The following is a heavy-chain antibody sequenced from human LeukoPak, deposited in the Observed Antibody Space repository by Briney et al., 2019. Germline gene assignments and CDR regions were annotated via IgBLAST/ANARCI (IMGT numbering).Heavy chain of an antibody. Sequence: PGGSLRLSCAASGFTFSSYWMSWVRQAPGQGLEWVANIRQDGSEKYYVDSVKGRFTISRDNAKNSLYLQMNSLRAEDTAVYYCARTSTDYYYYYMDVWGKGTTVTVSS. CDR3: ARTSTDYYYYYMDV. CDR1: GFTFSSYW. J-gene: IGHJ6*03. CDR2: IRQDGSEK. V-gene: IGHV3-7*01.